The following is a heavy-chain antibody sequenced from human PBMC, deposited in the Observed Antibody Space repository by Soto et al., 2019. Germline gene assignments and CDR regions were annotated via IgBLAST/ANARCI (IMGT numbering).Heavy chain of an antibody. Sequence: DVQLVESGGGLVQPGGSLRLSCAASGFTFNSYCMNWVRQAPGKGLEWVSYISRSGSTIYYADSVKGRFTISRDNAKNSLYLQMNSLRDEDTAVYYCASEWYYFDYWGQGTLVTVSS. CDR2: ISRSGSTI. J-gene: IGHJ4*02. CDR1: GFTFNSYC. V-gene: IGHV3-48*02. CDR3: ASEWYYFDY. D-gene: IGHD2-15*01.